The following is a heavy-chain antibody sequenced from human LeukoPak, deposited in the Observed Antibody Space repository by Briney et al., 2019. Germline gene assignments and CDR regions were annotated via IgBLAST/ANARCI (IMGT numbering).Heavy chain of an antibody. Sequence: SETLSLTCTVSGGSISSSSYYWGWIRQPPGKGLEWIGSIYYSGSTYYNPSLKSRVTISVDTSKNQFSLKLSSVTAADTAVYYCACRDYYDSSGYYYEYDYWGQGTLVTVSS. CDR3: ACRDYYDSSGYYYEYDY. CDR2: IYYSGST. V-gene: IGHV4-39*07. D-gene: IGHD3-22*01. J-gene: IGHJ4*02. CDR1: GGSISSSSYY.